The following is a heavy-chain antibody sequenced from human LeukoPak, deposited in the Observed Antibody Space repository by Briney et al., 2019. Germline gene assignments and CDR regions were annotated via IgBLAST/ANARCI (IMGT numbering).Heavy chain of an antibody. CDR1: GFTVSSNY. J-gene: IGHJ3*02. Sequence: GGSLRLSCAASGFTVSSNYMSWVRQAPGKGLEWVSVIYSGGSTYYADSVKGRFTIPRDNSKNTLYLQMNSLRAEDTAVYYCAREPKGGYDAFDIWGQGTMVTVSS. D-gene: IGHD3-16*01. CDR3: AREPKGGYDAFDI. CDR2: IYSGGST. V-gene: IGHV3-66*01.